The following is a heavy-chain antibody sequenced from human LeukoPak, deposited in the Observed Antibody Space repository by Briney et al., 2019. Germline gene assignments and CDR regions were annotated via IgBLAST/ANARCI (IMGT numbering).Heavy chain of an antibody. Sequence: PSETLSLTCTVSGGSISSYYWSWIRQPPGKGLEWIGEINHSGSTNYNPSLKSRVTISVDTSKNQFSLKLSSVTAADTAVYYCASRPNWFDPWGQGTLVTVSS. V-gene: IGHV4-34*01. CDR3: ASRPNWFDP. CDR2: INHSGST. CDR1: GGSISSYY. J-gene: IGHJ5*02.